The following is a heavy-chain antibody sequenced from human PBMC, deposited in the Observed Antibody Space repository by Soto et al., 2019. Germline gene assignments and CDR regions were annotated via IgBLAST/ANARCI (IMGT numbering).Heavy chain of an antibody. V-gene: IGHV4-59*01. CDR2: ISHSGST. CDR3: ARYSGTYYVY. J-gene: IGHJ4*02. D-gene: IGHD1-26*01. Sequence: QVQLQESGPGLVKPSETLSLTCTVSGGSISSYYWTWIRQPPGKGLEWIGFISHSGSTSYNPSLRSRVTVSVDTSKNQFSLKLNSVTAADTAVYYCARYSGTYYVYWGQGILVTVSS. CDR1: GGSISSYY.